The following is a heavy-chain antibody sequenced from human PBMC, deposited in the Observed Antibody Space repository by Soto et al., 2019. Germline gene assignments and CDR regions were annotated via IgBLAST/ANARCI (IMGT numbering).Heavy chain of an antibody. D-gene: IGHD4-17*01. CDR2: ISAYSGST. CDR1: GYTFTNYG. Sequence: ASVKVSCKASGYTFTNYGITWVRQAPGQGLEWMGWISAYSGSTYYNPSLKSRVTISVDTSTNQFSLKLSSVTAADTAVYYCVRRRRYGDYPYYYYYMDVWGKGTTVTVSS. CDR3: VRRRRYGDYPYYYYYMDV. J-gene: IGHJ6*03. V-gene: IGHV1-18*01.